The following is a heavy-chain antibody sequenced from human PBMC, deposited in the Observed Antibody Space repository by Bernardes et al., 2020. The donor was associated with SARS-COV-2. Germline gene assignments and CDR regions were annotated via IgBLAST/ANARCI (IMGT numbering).Heavy chain of an antibody. CDR3: AKDGSAIDLLTGHLTRDV. V-gene: IGHV3-23*01. Sequence: PGKGLEWVSTISFSGDVTYYIDSVKGRSTISRDNSKKMVFLQMKGLRAEDTAIYYCAKDGSAIDLLTGHLTRDVRGKGTTVTVSS. CDR2: ISFSGDVT. J-gene: IGHJ6*03. D-gene: IGHD3-9*01.